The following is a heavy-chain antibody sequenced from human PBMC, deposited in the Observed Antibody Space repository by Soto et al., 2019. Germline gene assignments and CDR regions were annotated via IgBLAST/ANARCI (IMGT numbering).Heavy chain of an antibody. CDR3: ASEQWAGGMDV. D-gene: IGHD6-19*01. CDR2: FSSSSNYI. V-gene: IGHV3-21*01. J-gene: IGHJ6*02. Sequence: EVQLVESGGGLVKPGGSLRLSCAASGFTFSSYSMNWVRQAPGKGLEWVSSFSSSSNYIYYADSVKGRFTISRDNAKNSLYLQMNSLRAEDTAVYYCASEQWAGGMDVWGQGPTVTVSS. CDR1: GFTFSSYS.